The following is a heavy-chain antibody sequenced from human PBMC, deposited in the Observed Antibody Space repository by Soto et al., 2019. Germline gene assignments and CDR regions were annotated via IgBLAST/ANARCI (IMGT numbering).Heavy chain of an antibody. Sequence: PGGSLRLSCAASGFTFSSYAMSWVRQAPGKGLEWVSAISGSGGSTYYADSVKGRFTISRDNSKNTLYLQMNSLRAEDTAVYYCAKEEERITIFGVVISPGPPWGQGTLVTVSS. V-gene: IGHV3-23*01. CDR1: GFTFSSYA. CDR2: ISGSGGST. J-gene: IGHJ5*02. D-gene: IGHD3-3*01. CDR3: AKEEERITIFGVVISPGPP.